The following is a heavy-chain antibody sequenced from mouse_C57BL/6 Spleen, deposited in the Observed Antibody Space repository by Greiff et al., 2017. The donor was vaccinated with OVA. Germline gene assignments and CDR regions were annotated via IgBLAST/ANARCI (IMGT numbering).Heavy chain of an antibody. CDR1: GYTFTSYW. J-gene: IGHJ2*01. D-gene: IGHD2-3*01. CDR3: ARSGLLLYYFDY. Sequence: QVQLQQSGAELVRPGTSVKLSCKASGYTFTSYWMHWVKQRPGQGLEWIGVIDPSDSYTNYNQKFKGKATLTVDTSSSTAYMQLSSLTSEDSAVYYCARSGLLLYYFDYWGQGTTLTVSS. CDR2: IDPSDSYT. V-gene: IGHV1-59*01.